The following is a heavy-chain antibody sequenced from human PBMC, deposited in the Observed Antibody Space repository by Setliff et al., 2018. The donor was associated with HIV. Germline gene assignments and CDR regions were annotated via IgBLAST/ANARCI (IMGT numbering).Heavy chain of an antibody. CDR1: GASIGSSTYY. CDR2: IYYSGST. Sequence: SETLSLTCTVSGASIGSSTYYWGCIRQPPGKGLEWIGSIYYSGSTYYNPSLKSRVTISRDTSKNHFSLKLSSVTAADTAIYYCARHPAEGSGSYAALKRYFDLWGRGTLVTVYS. J-gene: IGHJ2*01. CDR3: ARHPAEGSGSYAALKRYFDL. V-gene: IGHV4-39*01. D-gene: IGHD3-10*01.